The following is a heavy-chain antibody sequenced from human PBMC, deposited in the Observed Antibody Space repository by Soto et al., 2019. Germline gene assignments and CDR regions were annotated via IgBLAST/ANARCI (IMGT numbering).Heavy chain of an antibody. CDR3: ARDRRYCTTTSCYPPALFPYGMDV. CDR2: INPDSDNT. CDR1: GYTFTNYD. J-gene: IGHJ6*02. V-gene: IGHV1-8*01. D-gene: IGHD2-2*01. Sequence: GASVKVSCKTSGYTFTNYDINWVRQAAGQGLEWMGWINPDSDNTGYAQKFQGRVTTTRDTSISTAYMELNSLRSEDTAVYYCARDRRYCTTTSCYPPALFPYGMDVWGQGTTVTVSS.